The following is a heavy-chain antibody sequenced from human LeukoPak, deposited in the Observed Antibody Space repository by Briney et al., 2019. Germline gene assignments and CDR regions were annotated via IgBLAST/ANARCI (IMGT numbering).Heavy chain of an antibody. CDR3: AKAVYDSSGSFDF. CDR2: ISGSGGSP. J-gene: IGHJ5*01. D-gene: IGHD3-22*01. Sequence: PGGSLRLSCAASGFSFSTYAMTWVRRAPGKGLEWVSGISGSGGSPYYADSVKGRFTISRDTSKNTLYLQMNSLRAEDTAVCYCAKAVYDSSGSFDFWGQGTLVTVSS. CDR1: GFSFSTYA. V-gene: IGHV3-23*01.